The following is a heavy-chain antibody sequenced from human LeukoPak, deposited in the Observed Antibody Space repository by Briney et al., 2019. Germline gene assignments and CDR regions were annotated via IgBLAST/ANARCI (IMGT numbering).Heavy chain of an antibody. J-gene: IGHJ4*02. Sequence: GSLRLSCAASGFTFSSYAMSWVRQAPGKGLEWIGSIYYSGSTYYNPSLKSRVTISVDTSKDQFSLKLSSVTAADTAVYYCARVSGYDLGGLDYWGQGTLVTVSS. CDR2: IYYSGST. CDR3: ARVSGYDLGGLDY. V-gene: IGHV4-39*07. CDR1: GFTFSSYA. D-gene: IGHD5-12*01.